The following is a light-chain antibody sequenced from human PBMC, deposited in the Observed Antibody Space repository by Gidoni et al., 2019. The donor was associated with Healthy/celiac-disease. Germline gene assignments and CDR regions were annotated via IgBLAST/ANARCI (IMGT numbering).Light chain of an antibody. CDR2: GAS. Sequence: EIVLTQSPGTLSLSPGDRATPSCRASQSVSSIYLAWYQQKPRQPPRLLIPGASSRATGIPDMFRGRGSGTDFPRTLIRLEPEDVAVYYCQLYGSSPPYTFGQGTKLEIK. V-gene: IGKV3-20*01. CDR1: QSVSSIY. CDR3: QLYGSSPPYT. J-gene: IGKJ2*01.